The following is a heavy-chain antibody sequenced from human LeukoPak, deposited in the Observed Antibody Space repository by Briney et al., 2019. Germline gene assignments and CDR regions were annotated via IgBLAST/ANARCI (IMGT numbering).Heavy chain of an antibody. J-gene: IGHJ3*01. CDR1: GYTFTGYY. CDR2: INPNSGGT. Sequence: GASVKVSCKASGYTFTGYYMHWVRQAPGQGLEWMGWINPNSGGTNYAQKFQGRVTMTRDTSISTAYMELSRLRSDDTAVYFCARDPVYCGGNCPWGQGTVVTVSS. V-gene: IGHV1-2*02. D-gene: IGHD2-21*02. CDR3: ARDPVYCGGNCP.